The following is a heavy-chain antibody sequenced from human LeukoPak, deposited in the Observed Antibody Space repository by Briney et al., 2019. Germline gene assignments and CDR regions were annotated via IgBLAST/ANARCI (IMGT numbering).Heavy chain of an antibody. CDR1: GFTFNSYS. V-gene: IGHV3-48*01. Sequence: GGSLRLSCAASGFTFNSYSMNWVRQAPGKGLEWVSYISSSTSTIYYLDSGKDRFTISRDNVRNSLYLQMNSLRAGDTAVYYCARSGTYAYFDYWGQGTLVTVSA. D-gene: IGHD1-26*01. CDR2: ISSSTSTI. J-gene: IGHJ4*02. CDR3: ARSGTYAYFDY.